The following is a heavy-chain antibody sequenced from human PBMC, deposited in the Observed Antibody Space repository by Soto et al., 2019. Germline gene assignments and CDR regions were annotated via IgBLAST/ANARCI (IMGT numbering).Heavy chain of an antibody. D-gene: IGHD5-12*01. J-gene: IGHJ1*01. CDR3: AREGSGYNF. V-gene: IGHV1-69*13. CDR1: GGTFSSFG. Sequence: SVKVSCKASGGTFSSFGISWVRQAPGQGLEWMGGIIPVFGRPNYAQRFRGRLTITADESTNTGYMELIDLRSEDTAVYYCAREGSGYNFWGQGTQVTVS. CDR2: IIPVFGRP.